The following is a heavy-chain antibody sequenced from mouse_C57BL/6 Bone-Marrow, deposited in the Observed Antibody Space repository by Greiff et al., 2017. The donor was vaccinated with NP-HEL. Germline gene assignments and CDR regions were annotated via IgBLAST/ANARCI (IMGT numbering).Heavy chain of an antibody. J-gene: IGHJ2*01. CDR3: ATTVVATGYFDY. V-gene: IGHV1-55*01. Sequence: QVQLQQSGAELVKPGASVKMSCKASGYTFTSYWITWVKQRPGQGLEWIGDIYPGSGSTNYNEKFKSKATLTVDTSSSTAYMQLSSLTSEDSAFYYCATTVVATGYFDYWAQGTTLTVSS. CDR1: GYTFTSYW. D-gene: IGHD1-1*01. CDR2: IYPGSGST.